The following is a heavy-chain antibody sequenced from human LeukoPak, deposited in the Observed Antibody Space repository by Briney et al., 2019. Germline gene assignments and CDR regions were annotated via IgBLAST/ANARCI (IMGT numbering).Heavy chain of an antibody. CDR3: ARRERAVRAFDI. CDR2: INHSGST. V-gene: IGHV4-34*01. J-gene: IGHJ3*02. CDR1: GGSFSAYY. D-gene: IGHD5-24*01. Sequence: SVTLYLTCVDYGGSFSAYYWSWFLQPPGKGLEWIGEINHSGSTNYNPSLKSRVTISVDRSKKQFSLRLSSVTDADTALYYCARRERAVRAFDIWGQGTMVTVSS.